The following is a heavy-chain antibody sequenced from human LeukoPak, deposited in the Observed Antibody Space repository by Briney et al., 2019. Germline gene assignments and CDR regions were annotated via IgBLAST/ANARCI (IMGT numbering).Heavy chain of an antibody. CDR2: IYYSGST. Sequence: SETLSLTCTVSGGSISSSSYYWGWIRQPPGKGLEWIGSIYYSGSTYYNPSLKSRVTISVDTSKNQFSLKLSSVTAADTAGYYCARRPVYASDLDYWGQGTLVTVSS. CDR1: GGSISSSSYY. CDR3: ARRPVYASDLDY. V-gene: IGHV4-39*01. J-gene: IGHJ4*02. D-gene: IGHD2-8*01.